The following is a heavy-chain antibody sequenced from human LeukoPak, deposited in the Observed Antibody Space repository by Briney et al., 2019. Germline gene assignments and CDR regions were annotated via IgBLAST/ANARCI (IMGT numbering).Heavy chain of an antibody. CDR3: ARDGFGGSYYFDY. CDR2: INSDGKTT. D-gene: IGHD2-15*01. CDR1: GFTFSDYS. J-gene: IGHJ4*02. V-gene: IGHV3-48*01. Sequence: GGSLRLSCAASGFTFSDYSMNWVRQAPGKGLEDLSYINSDGKTTWYADSVKGRFTASRDYAKNSLYLQMNSLRVEDTAVYYCARDGFGGSYYFDYWGQGTLVTVSS.